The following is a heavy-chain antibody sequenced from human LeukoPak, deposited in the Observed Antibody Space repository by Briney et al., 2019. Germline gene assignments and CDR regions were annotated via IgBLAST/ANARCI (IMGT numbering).Heavy chain of an antibody. Sequence: ASVKVSCKASGYTFTSYGISWVRQAPGRGLEWMGWISAYNGNTNYAQKFQGRVTMTTDTSTTTAYMELRSLRSDDTAVYYCARDHTFTVPTGYWGQGTLVTVSS. CDR3: ARDHTFTVPTGY. D-gene: IGHD4-17*01. CDR2: ISAYNGNT. V-gene: IGHV1-18*01. J-gene: IGHJ4*02. CDR1: GYTFTSYG.